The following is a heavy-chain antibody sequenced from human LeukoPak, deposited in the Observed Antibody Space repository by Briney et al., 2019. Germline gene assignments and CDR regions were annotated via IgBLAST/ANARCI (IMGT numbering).Heavy chain of an antibody. CDR3: AKRGVVIRVILVGFHKEAYYFDS. D-gene: IGHD3-22*01. V-gene: IGHV3-23*01. Sequence: GGSLRLSCGVSGITLSNYGMSWVRQAPGKGLEWVAGISGSGGGTNYADSVKGRFTISRDNPKNTLFLQMTNLRAEDTAVYFCAKRGVVIRVILVGFHKEAYYFDSWGQGALVTVSS. CDR1: GITLSNYG. J-gene: IGHJ4*02. CDR2: ISGSGGGT.